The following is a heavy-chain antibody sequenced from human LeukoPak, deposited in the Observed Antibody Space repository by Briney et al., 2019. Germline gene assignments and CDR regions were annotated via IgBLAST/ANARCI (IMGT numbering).Heavy chain of an antibody. CDR1: GFTFSSYS. J-gene: IGHJ5*02. Sequence: GGSLRLSCAAFGFTFSSYSMNWVRQAPGKGLEWVSSISSSSSYIYYADSVKGRFTISRDNAKNSLYLQMNSLRAEDTAVYYCARDLNYYDSSGYPAQNWFDPWGQGTLVTVSS. D-gene: IGHD3-22*01. CDR2: ISSSSSYI. CDR3: ARDLNYYDSSGYPAQNWFDP. V-gene: IGHV3-21*01.